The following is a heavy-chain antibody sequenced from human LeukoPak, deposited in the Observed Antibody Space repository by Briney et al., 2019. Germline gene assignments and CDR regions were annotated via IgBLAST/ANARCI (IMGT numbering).Heavy chain of an antibody. Sequence: GASVKVSCKASGYTFTSYVNWVRQATGQGLEWIGWMNPNSGNTGYAQKFQGRVTITRNTSISTAYMELSSLRSEDTAVYYCCYGSGGSDYMDVWGKGTTVTVSS. CDR1: GYTFTSYV. V-gene: IGHV1-8*03. CDR2: MNPNSGNT. D-gene: IGHD3-10*01. J-gene: IGHJ6*03. CDR3: CYGSGGSDYMDV.